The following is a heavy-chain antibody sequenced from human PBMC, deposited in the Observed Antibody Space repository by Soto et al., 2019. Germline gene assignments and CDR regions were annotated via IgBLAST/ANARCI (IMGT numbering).Heavy chain of an antibody. CDR2: IDPSDSYT. CDR3: ARLGDYEGYYGMDV. V-gene: IGHV5-10-1*01. J-gene: IGHJ6*02. D-gene: IGHD4-17*01. Sequence: GESLKISCKGSGYSFTSYWISWVRQMPGKGLEWMGRIDPSDSYTNYSPSFQGHVTISAXXXIXXXYXQXXXLKASDTAMYYCARLGDYEGYYGMDVWGQGTTDTVSS. CDR1: GYSFTSYW.